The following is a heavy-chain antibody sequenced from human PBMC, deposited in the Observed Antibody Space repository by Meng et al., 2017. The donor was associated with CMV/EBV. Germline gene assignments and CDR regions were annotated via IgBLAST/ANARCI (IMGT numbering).Heavy chain of an antibody. D-gene: IGHD3-3*01. Sequence: SVKVSCKASVCTFSSYAISWVRQAPGQGLEGMGGIIPILGIANYPQKFQGRVTITADKPTSTDYMELSSLRSEDTAVYYCARGGYDFWSGPPRNWFDPGGQGTLVTVSS. CDR3: ARGGYDFWSGPPRNWFDP. J-gene: IGHJ5*02. CDR2: IIPILGIA. V-gene: IGHV1-69*10. CDR1: VCTFSSYA.